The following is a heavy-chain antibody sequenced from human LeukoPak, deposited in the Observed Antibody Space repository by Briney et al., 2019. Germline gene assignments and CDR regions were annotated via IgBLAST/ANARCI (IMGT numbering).Heavy chain of an antibody. CDR3: ARGRADSGYSYFDN. CDR1: GFTFYTYW. D-gene: IGHD3-22*01. V-gene: IGHV3-7*04. Sequence: HPGGSLRLSCAVSGFTFYTYWMSWVRQAPGKGLEWVANIRQDGGEKNYVDSVKGRFIISRDNAKNSLYLQMNSLRGDDTAVYYCARGRADSGYSYFDNWGQGTLVTASS. J-gene: IGHJ4*02. CDR2: IRQDGGEK.